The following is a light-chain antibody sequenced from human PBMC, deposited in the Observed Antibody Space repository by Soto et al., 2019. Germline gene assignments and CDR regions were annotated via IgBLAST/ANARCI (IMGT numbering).Light chain of an antibody. V-gene: IGKV1-39*01. J-gene: IGKJ5*01. CDR1: QSISSD. CDR3: QQSYSSPVT. CDR2: AAS. Sequence: DIQLTQSPSSLSASVGDRVTITCRASQSISSDLNWYQQKPGKAPKVLIYAASTLQSGVPSRFSGAFSETEFSLTISSVQHADLATYFCQQSYSSPVTFGQGTRLEI.